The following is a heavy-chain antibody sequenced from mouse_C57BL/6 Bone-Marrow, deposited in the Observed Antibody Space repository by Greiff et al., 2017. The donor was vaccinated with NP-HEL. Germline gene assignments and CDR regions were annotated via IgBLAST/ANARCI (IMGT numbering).Heavy chain of an antibody. J-gene: IGHJ4*01. V-gene: IGHV1-64*01. D-gene: IGHD2-4*01. Sequence: VQLQQPGAELVKPGASVKLSCKASGYTFTSYWMHWVKQRPGRGLEWIGMIHPNSGSTNYNEKFKSKATLTVDKSSSTAYMQLSSLTSEDSAVYYCARKGLRGYAMDYWGQGTSVTVSS. CDR3: ARKGLRGYAMDY. CDR2: IHPNSGST. CDR1: GYTFTSYW.